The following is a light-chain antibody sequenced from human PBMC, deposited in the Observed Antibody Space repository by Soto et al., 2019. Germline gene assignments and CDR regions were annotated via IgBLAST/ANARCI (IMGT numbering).Light chain of an antibody. CDR2: EVS. Sequence: QSALTQPASVSGSPGQSITISCTGTSSDVGSHNLVSWYQQHPGQAPELMIYEVSKRPLGVSARLSASKSGNTASLTISGLQAEDEADYYCCSYGGSRAVFGGGTQLTVL. CDR1: SSDVGSHNL. J-gene: IGLJ7*01. CDR3: CSYGGSRAV. V-gene: IGLV2-23*02.